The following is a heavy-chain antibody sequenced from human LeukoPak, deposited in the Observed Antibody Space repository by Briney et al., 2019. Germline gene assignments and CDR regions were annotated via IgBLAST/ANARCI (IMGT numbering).Heavy chain of an antibody. Sequence: SETLSLTCTVSGYSISSGYYWGWIRQPPGKGLEWIGSIYHSGSTYYNPSLKSRVTISVDTSKNQFSLKLSSVTAADTAVYYCARAGVFDYWGQGTLITVSS. CDR3: ARAGVFDY. CDR1: GYSISSGYY. CDR2: IYHSGST. V-gene: IGHV4-38-2*02. D-gene: IGHD3-10*01. J-gene: IGHJ4*02.